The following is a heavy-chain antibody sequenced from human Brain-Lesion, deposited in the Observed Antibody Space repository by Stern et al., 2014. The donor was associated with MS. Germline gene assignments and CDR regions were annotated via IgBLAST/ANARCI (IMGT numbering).Heavy chain of an antibody. V-gene: IGHV1-2*02. J-gene: IGHJ6*02. D-gene: IGHD3-3*01. Sequence: QVQLVQSGAEVKKPGASVKVSCQTSGYIFTGYYIHWVRQAPGQGLEWIAWINPNTGGTKYAQKFQGRVTMSRDTSISTAYVELSSLTSDDTAVYYCARDQRGITIFGVVTDYYYLGMDVWGQGTTVTVSS. CDR3: ARDQRGITIFGVVTDYYYLGMDV. CDR2: INPNTGGT. CDR1: GYIFTGYY.